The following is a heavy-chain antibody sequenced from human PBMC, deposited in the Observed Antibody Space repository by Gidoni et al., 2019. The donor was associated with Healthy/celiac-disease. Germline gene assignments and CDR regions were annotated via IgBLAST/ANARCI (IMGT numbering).Heavy chain of an antibody. CDR2: IYYSGST. V-gene: IGHV4-59*01. Sequence: QVQLQESGPGLVKPSETLSLTCTVSGGSISSDYWSWIRQPPGKGLEWIGYIYYSGSTNYNPSLKSRVTIAVDTSKNQFSLKLSSGTAADTAVYYCARVVDTAMENYYYYGMDVWGQGTTVTVSS. J-gene: IGHJ6*02. CDR3: ARVVDTAMENYYYYGMDV. CDR1: GGSISSDY. D-gene: IGHD5-18*01.